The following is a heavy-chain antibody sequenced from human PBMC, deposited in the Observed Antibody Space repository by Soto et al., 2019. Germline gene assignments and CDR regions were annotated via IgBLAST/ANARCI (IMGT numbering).Heavy chain of an antibody. CDR1: GYTFTSYG. CDR2: ISAYNGNT. D-gene: IGHD3-3*01. V-gene: IGHV1-18*01. J-gene: IGHJ6*02. Sequence: ASVKVSCKASGYTFTSYGISWVRQAPGQGLEWMGWISAYNGNTNYAQKLQGRVTMTTDTSTSTAYMELRGLRSDDTAVYYCARSAVLEWLFPLYYYGMDVWGQGTTVTVSS. CDR3: ARSAVLEWLFPLYYYGMDV.